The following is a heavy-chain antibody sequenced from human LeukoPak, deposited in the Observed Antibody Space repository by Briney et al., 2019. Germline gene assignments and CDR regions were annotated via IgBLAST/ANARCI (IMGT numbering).Heavy chain of an antibody. CDR2: IRYDGSNK. V-gene: IGHV3-30*02. J-gene: IGHJ4*02. Sequence: GGSLRLFCAASGFTFSSYGMHWVRQAPGKGLEWVAFIRYDGSNKYYADSVKGRFTISRDNSKNTLYLQMNSLRAEDTAVYYCARDQYSGYEFDYWGQGTLVTVSS. CDR1: GFTFSSYG. D-gene: IGHD5-12*01. CDR3: ARDQYSGYEFDY.